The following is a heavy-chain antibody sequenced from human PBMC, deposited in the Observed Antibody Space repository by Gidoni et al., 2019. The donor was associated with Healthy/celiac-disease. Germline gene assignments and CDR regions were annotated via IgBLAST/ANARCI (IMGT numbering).Heavy chain of an antibody. CDR1: GGSISSYY. D-gene: IGHD2-15*01. J-gene: IGHJ4*02. Sequence: QVQLQESGPGLVKPSETLSLTCTVSGGSISSYYWSWIRQPPGKGLEWIGYIYYSGSTNYNPSLKSRVTISVDTSKNQFSLKLSSVTAADTAVYYCARQSTYCSGGSCYSEFDYWGQGTLVTVSS. V-gene: IGHV4-59*08. CDR2: IYYSGST. CDR3: ARQSTYCSGGSCYSEFDY.